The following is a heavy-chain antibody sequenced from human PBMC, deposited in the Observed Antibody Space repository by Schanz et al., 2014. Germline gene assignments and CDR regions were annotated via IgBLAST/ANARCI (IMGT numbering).Heavy chain of an antibody. D-gene: IGHD5-12*01. Sequence: VQSVHSGTEVQKLGASVKVSCQTSGYTFTAYGINWVRQAPGQGLEWMGRINGYNGHTLYAQKFQGRATMTTDASTSTSYMELTSLRFDDAAVYYCARDFSAYVGNYFDYWGQGTLVTVSS. CDR2: INGYNGHT. V-gene: IGHV1-18*01. CDR3: ARDFSAYVGNYFDY. CDR1: GYTFTAYG. J-gene: IGHJ4*02.